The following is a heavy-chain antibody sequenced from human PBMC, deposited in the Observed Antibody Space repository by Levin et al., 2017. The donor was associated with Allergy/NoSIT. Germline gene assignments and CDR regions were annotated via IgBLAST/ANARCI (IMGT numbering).Heavy chain of an antibody. D-gene: IGHD4-17*01. CDR2: ISSSSSTI. CDR1: GFTFSSYS. CDR3: ARDGTADYGDDVPLEAALYYFDY. Sequence: SCAASGFTFSSYSMNWVRQAPGKGLEWVSYISSSSSTIYYADSVKGRFTISRDNAKNSLYLQMNSLRDEDTAVYYCARDGTADYGDDVPLEAALYYFDYWGQGTLVTVSS. V-gene: IGHV3-48*02. J-gene: IGHJ4*02.